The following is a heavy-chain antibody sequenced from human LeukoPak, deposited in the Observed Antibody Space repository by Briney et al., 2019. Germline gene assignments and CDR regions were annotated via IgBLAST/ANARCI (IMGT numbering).Heavy chain of an antibody. CDR3: ARDYYDSSGYAALGY. Sequence: GGSLRLSCAASGFTFSSYAMPWVRQAPGKGLEWVAVISYDGSNKYYADSVKGRFTISRDNSKNTLYLQMNSLRAEDTAVYYCARDYYDSSGYAALGYWGQGTLVTVSS. V-gene: IGHV3-30-3*01. CDR1: GFTFSSYA. CDR2: ISYDGSNK. J-gene: IGHJ4*02. D-gene: IGHD3-22*01.